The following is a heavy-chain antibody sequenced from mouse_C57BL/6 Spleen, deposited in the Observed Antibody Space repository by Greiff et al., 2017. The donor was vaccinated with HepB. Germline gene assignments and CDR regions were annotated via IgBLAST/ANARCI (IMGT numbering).Heavy chain of an antibody. CDR2: IYPGDGDT. Sequence: QVQLKQSGPELVKPGASVKISCKASGYAFSSSWMNWVKQRPGKGLEWIGRIYPGDGDTNYNGKFKGKATLTADKSSSTAYMQLSSLTSEDSAVYFCARKVGYGNYGGYAMDYWGQGTSVTVSS. V-gene: IGHV1-82*01. J-gene: IGHJ4*01. CDR3: ARKVGYGNYGGYAMDY. CDR1: GYAFSSSW. D-gene: IGHD2-1*01.